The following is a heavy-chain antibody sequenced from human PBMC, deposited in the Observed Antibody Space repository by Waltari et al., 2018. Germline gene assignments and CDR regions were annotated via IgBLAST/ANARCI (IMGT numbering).Heavy chain of an antibody. Sequence: QVQLQQWGAGLLKPSETLSLTCAVYGGSFSGYYWSWIRQPPGKGREWFGKINHSGSTNCKPSTKGRVTLTLESSKNQFFLKVGAVTAAETVVYYWARGREGWLVADAFDLWGQGTMVTVSS. J-gene: IGHJ3*01. CDR1: GGSFSGYY. V-gene: IGHV4-34*01. CDR2: INHSGST. CDR3: ARGREGWLVADAFDL. D-gene: IGHD6-19*01.